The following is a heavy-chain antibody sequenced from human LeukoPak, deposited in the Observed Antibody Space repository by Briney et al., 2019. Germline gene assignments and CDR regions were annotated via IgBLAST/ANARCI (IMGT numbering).Heavy chain of an antibody. J-gene: IGHJ4*02. D-gene: IGHD6-13*01. Sequence: GGSLRLSCAASGFTFSSYAMSWVRQAPGKGLEWVSAIINSGAGTYYADSVKGRFTISRDNSKNTLYMQMNSLRAEDTAIYYCARVIRAAPGKGYFDYWGQGTLVTVSS. CDR3: ARVIRAAPGKGYFDY. CDR1: GFTFSSYA. CDR2: IINSGAGT. V-gene: IGHV3-23*01.